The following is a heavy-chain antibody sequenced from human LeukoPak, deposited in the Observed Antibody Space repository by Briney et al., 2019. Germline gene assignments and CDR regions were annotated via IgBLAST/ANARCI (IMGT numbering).Heavy chain of an antibody. CDR3: AGGGSRVTTIHMFDY. Sequence: GGSLRLSCAASGFTFSSYFMSWVRQAPGKGLEWVSSISSSSNYIYYADSVKGRFTISRDNAKNSLYLQMNSLRAEDTAVYYCAGGGSRVTTIHMFDYWGQGTLVTVSS. D-gene: IGHD5-12*01. CDR1: GFTFSSYF. J-gene: IGHJ4*02. CDR2: ISSSSNYI. V-gene: IGHV3-21*01.